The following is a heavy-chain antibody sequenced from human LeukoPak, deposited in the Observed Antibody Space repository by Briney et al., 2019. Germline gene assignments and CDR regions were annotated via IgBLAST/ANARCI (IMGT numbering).Heavy chain of an antibody. V-gene: IGHV1-46*01. CDR3: ARGHGGHYDFWSGYYGAYYYYGMDV. D-gene: IGHD3-3*01. Sequence: GASVKVSCKASGFTFTAYWMHWVRQAPGQGLEWMGVVNPTADNRVYAQKFQGRVTMTRDTSTSTAYMELSSLRSEDTAVYYCARGHGGHYDFWSGYYGAYYYYGMDVWGQGTTVTVSS. CDR2: VNPTADNR. J-gene: IGHJ6*02. CDR1: GFTFTAYW.